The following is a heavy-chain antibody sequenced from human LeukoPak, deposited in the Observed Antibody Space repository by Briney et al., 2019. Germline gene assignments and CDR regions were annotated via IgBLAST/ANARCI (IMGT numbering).Heavy chain of an antibody. V-gene: IGHV4-59*08. CDR2: FFYSGST. Sequence: SETLSLTCTVSGASINKYYWNWVRQPPGKGLEWIGYFFYSGSTRYNPSLKSRVTISGDTSNNQFSLRLTSLTAADTAVYYCARNAGTKDYYYGMDVWGQGTTVIVSS. J-gene: IGHJ6*02. CDR1: GASINKYY. CDR3: ARNAGTKDYYYGMDV. D-gene: IGHD2-2*01.